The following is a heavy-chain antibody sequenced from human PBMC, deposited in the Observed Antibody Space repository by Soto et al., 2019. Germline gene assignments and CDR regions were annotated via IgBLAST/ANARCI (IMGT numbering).Heavy chain of an antibody. CDR3: ANDSPYLVVGATTRY. J-gene: IGHJ4*02. Sequence: QVQLVQSGAEVKKPGASVKVSCKASGYTFTSYGISWVRQAPGQGLEWMGWISAYNGNTNYAQKIQGRVTMTTDTTTSTAYMELRNLSADDTAVYYCANDSPYLVVGATTRYWGQGTLVTVSS. D-gene: IGHD1-26*01. CDR1: GYTFTSYG. CDR2: ISAYNGNT. V-gene: IGHV1-18*01.